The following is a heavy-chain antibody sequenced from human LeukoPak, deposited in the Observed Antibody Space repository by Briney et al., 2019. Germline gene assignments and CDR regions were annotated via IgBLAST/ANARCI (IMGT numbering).Heavy chain of an antibody. V-gene: IGHV1-69*06. CDR1: GGTLSSYA. Sequence: SVKVSCKASGGTLSSYAISWVRQAPGQGLEWMGGIIPIFGTANYAQKFQGRVTITADKSTSTAYMELSSLRSEDTAVYYCARDPTDYGDYYFAYWGQGTLVTVSS. D-gene: IGHD4-17*01. CDR2: IIPIFGTA. J-gene: IGHJ4*02. CDR3: ARDPTDYGDYYFAY.